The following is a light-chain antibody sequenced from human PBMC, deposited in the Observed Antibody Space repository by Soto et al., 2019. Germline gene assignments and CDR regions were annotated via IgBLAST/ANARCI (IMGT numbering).Light chain of an antibody. CDR2: DVS. J-gene: IGLJ2*01. CDR1: SSDVGGYNY. Sequence: QSALTQPASVSGSPGQSITISCTGTSSDVGGYNYVSWYPQHPGKAPKLMIYDVSNRPSAVSNRFSGSKSGDTASLTISGLQAEDEADYYCSSYTSSSTLVVFGGGTKLTVL. CDR3: SSYTSSSTLVV. V-gene: IGLV2-14*01.